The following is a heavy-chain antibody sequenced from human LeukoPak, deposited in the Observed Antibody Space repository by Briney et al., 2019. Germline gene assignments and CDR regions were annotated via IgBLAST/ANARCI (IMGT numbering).Heavy chain of an antibody. CDR3: AKSRTDGYNYPFDS. Sequence: PGGSLRLSCAASGFTVSNNYMSWVRQAPGKGLEWVSILYSGGKIYYADSVKGRFTISRDNFKNTLYLHMDSLRAEDTAMYYCAKSRTDGYNYPFDSWGQGTLVTVSS. J-gene: IGHJ4*02. CDR1: GFTVSNNY. V-gene: IGHV3-53*01. CDR2: LYSGGKI. D-gene: IGHD5-24*01.